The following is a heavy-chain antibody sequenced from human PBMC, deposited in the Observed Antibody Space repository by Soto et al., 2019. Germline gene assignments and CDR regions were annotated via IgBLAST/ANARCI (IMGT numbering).Heavy chain of an antibody. Sequence: GGSLRLSCAASGFTSSSYGMHWVRQAPGKGLEWVAVISYDGSNKYYADSVKGRFTISRDNSKNTLYLQMNSLRAEDTAVYYCAKGPSGNHYYYYGMDVWGQGTAVTVSS. D-gene: IGHD1-26*01. CDR3: AKGPSGNHYYYYGMDV. J-gene: IGHJ6*02. V-gene: IGHV3-30*18. CDR2: ISYDGSNK. CDR1: GFTSSSYG.